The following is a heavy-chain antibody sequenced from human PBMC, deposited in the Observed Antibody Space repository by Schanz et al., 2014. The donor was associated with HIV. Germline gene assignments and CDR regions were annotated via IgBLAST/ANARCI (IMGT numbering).Heavy chain of an antibody. CDR3: ARDRMVYAQAPLYYFDY. CDR1: GFTFSGFA. D-gene: IGHD2-8*01. V-gene: IGHV3-23*01. Sequence: QLLESGGGLVQPGGLLRLSCAASGFTFSGFAMSWVRQTPGKGLEWVSSLSGSGISTYYAGAVKGRFTISRDNSKNTLYLQMNSLRAEDTAVYYCARDRMVYAQAPLYYFDYWGQGTLVTVSS. J-gene: IGHJ4*02. CDR2: LSGSGIST.